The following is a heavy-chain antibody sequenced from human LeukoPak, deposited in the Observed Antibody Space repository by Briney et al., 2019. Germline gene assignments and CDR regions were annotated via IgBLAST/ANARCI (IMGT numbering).Heavy chain of an antibody. CDR3: ASPGSGRHAFDI. V-gene: IGHV4-34*01. J-gene: IGHJ3*02. CDR2: INHSGST. Sequence: PSETLSLTCAVYGGSFSGYYWSWIRKPPGRGREWIGEINHSGSTNYNPSLKSRVTISVDTSKNQFSLKLSSVTAADTAVYYCASPGSGRHAFDIWGQGTMVTVSS. CDR1: GGSFSGYY. D-gene: IGHD3-10*01.